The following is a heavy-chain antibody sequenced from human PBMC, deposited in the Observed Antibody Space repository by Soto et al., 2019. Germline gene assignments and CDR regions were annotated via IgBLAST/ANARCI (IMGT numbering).Heavy chain of an antibody. CDR3: AREDNGDSTPFNY. V-gene: IGHV4-30-4*01. J-gene: IGHJ4*02. CDR1: GASISSGDYC. Sequence: SETLSLTCTVSGASISSGDYCWNWIRQPPGKGLEWIGYIYYSGSTSYNPSLKSRLTISVDTSKNQFSLRLSSVTAADTAVYYCAREDNGDSTPFNYWGQGTLVTVSS. CDR2: IYYSGST. D-gene: IGHD4-17*01.